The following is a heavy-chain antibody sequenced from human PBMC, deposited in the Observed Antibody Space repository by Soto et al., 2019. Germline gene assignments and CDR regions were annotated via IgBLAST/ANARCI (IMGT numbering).Heavy chain of an antibody. CDR1: GGTFSSYA. CDR3: ARDRALRPHRWGGMDG. Sequence: QVQLVQSGAEVKKPGSSVKVSCKASGGTFSSYAISWVRQAPGQGLEWMGGIIPIFGTANYAQKFQGRVTITADESTSTGYMEVGSLRSEDTAVYYCARDRALRPHRWGGMDGWGQGTTVTVSS. V-gene: IGHV1-69*01. D-gene: IGHD3-16*01. J-gene: IGHJ6*02. CDR2: IIPIFGTA.